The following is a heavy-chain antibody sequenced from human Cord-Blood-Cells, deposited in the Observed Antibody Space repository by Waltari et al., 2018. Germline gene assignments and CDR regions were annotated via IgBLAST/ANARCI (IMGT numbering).Heavy chain of an antibody. CDR3: ARHAYYSSSFPSYYYYGMDV. V-gene: IGHV5-51*01. CDR1: GYSFTSYW. J-gene: IGHJ6*02. D-gene: IGHD6-6*01. CDR2: IYPGASDT. Sequence: EVQLVQSGAEVKKPGESLKISCKGSGYSFTSYWIGWVRQMPGKGLEWMGIIYPGASDTSYSPSFQGQVTISADKSISTAYLQWSSLKASDTAMYYCARHAYYSSSFPSYYYYGMDVWGQGTTVTVSS.